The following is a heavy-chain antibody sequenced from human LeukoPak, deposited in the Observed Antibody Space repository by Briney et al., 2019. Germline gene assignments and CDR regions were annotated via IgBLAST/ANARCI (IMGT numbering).Heavy chain of an antibody. V-gene: IGHV1-69*04. CDR3: ARCLRDSSSWYYFDY. J-gene: IGHJ4*02. D-gene: IGHD6-13*01. Sequence: ASVKVSCKASGGTFSSYAISWVRQAPGQGLEWMGRIIPILGIANYAQKFQGRVTITADKSTSTAYMELSSLRSEDTAVYYCARCLRDSSSWYYFDYWGQGTLVTVSS. CDR1: GGTFSSYA. CDR2: IIPILGIA.